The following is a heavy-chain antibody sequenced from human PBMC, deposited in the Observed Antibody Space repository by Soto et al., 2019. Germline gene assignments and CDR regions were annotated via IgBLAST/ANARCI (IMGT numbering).Heavy chain of an antibody. CDR1: GGTFSSYA. CDR2: IIPIFGTA. CDR3: ASPHKGGVTTWYYYGMDV. D-gene: IGHD4-17*01. Sequence: QVQLVQSGAEVKKPGSSVKVSCKASGGTFSSYAISWVRQAPGQGLEWMGGIIPIFGTANYAQKFQGRVTITAGESPSTADMELSSLRSEDTAVYYCASPHKGGVTTWYYYGMDVWGQGTTVTVSS. J-gene: IGHJ6*02. V-gene: IGHV1-69*12.